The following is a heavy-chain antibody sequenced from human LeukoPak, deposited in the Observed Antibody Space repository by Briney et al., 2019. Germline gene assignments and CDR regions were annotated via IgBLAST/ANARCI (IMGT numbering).Heavy chain of an antibody. CDR3: ARGRGDYDPISGSLYELDY. Sequence: GGSLRLSCAASGFTFSSYWMSWVRQAPGKGLEWVANIKQDGSEKYYVDSVKGRFTISRDNAKNSLYLQMNSLRAEDTAVYYCARGRGDYDPISGSLYELDYWGQGTLVTVSS. D-gene: IGHD3-16*01. CDR1: GFTFSSYW. V-gene: IGHV3-7*01. J-gene: IGHJ4*02. CDR2: IKQDGSEK.